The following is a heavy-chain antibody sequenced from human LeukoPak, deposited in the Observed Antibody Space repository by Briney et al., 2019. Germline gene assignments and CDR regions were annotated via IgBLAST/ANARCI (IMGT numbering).Heavy chain of an antibody. Sequence: GGSLRLSCVASGFTFSSYDMNWVRQAPGKGLEWVSLISASGGTTYYADSVKGRFTISRDNSKNTLYLQMNSLRAEDTAVYYCAKDYTPDYWGQGTLVTVSS. J-gene: IGHJ4*02. V-gene: IGHV3-23*01. CDR1: GFTFSSYD. CDR3: AKDYTPDY. CDR2: ISASGGTT.